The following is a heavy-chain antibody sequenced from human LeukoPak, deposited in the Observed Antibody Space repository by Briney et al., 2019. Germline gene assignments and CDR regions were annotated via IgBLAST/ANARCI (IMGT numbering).Heavy chain of an antibody. J-gene: IGHJ3*02. V-gene: IGHV3-74*01. D-gene: IGHD1-26*01. CDR3: ARSGRGGAFDI. CDR2: INNDGSSA. CDR1: GFTFSSYW. Sequence: GGSLRLSCAASGFTFSSYWMHWVRQTPGKGLIYISRINNDGSSANYADSVRGRFTISRDNAKNTLYLQMNSLRAEDTAVYYCARSGRGGAFDIWGHGTMVTVSS.